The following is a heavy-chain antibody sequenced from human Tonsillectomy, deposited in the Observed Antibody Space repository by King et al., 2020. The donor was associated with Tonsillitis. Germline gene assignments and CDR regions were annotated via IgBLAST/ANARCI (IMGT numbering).Heavy chain of an antibody. CDR2: ISSSSISI. Sequence: VQLVESGGGLVKPGGSLRLSCEASGFTFSNYTMNWVRQAPGKGLEWVSSISSSSISIYYADSVKGRFTISRDNAKNSLYLQMNSLRAEDTAVYYCARDYYDSSGYYYQLDYWRQGTLVTVSS. CDR3: ARDYYDSSGYYYQLDY. D-gene: IGHD3-22*01. V-gene: IGHV3-21*01. CDR1: GFTFSNYT. J-gene: IGHJ4*02.